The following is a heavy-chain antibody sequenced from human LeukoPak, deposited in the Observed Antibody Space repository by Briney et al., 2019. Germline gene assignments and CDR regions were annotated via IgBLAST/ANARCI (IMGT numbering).Heavy chain of an antibody. J-gene: IGHJ6*03. Sequence: GGSLRLSCAASGFTFSTYSMNWVRQAPGKWLERVSIISGTSSHIFDADSVKGRFTISRDNAKNSLYLQMNSLRAEDTAVYYCARAEAAGTFPYYMDVWGKGTTVTVSS. CDR2: ISGTSSHI. V-gene: IGHV3-21*01. D-gene: IGHD6-13*01. CDR3: ARAEAAGTFPYYMDV. CDR1: GFTFSTYS.